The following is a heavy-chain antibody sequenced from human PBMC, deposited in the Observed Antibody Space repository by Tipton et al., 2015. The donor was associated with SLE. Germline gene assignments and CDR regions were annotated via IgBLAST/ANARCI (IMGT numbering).Heavy chain of an antibody. V-gene: IGHV4-61*01. CDR1: GGSFSSGSYY. CDR2: IYYSGST. J-gene: IGHJ3*02. Sequence: TLSLTCTVSGGSFSSGSYYWSWIRQPPGKGLEWIGSIYYSGSTNYNPSLKSRVTISVDTSKNQFSLKLSSVTAADTAVYYCASDYYDSSGYHAFDIWGQGTMVTVSS. CDR3: ASDYYDSSGYHAFDI. D-gene: IGHD3-22*01.